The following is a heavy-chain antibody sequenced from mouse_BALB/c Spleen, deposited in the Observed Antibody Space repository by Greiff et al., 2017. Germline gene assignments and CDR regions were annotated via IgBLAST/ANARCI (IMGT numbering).Heavy chain of an antibody. J-gene: IGHJ2*01. D-gene: IGHD1-1*01. CDR2: IRNKANGYTT. CDR1: GFTFTDYY. V-gene: IGHV7-3*02. Sequence: EVQLVESGGGLVQPVGSLRLSCATSGFTFTDYYMSWVRQPPGKALEWLGFIRNKANGYTTEYSASVKGRFTISRDNSQSILYLQMNTLRAEDSATYYCARATSIYYYGPFDYWGQGTTLTVSS. CDR3: ARATSIYYYGPFDY.